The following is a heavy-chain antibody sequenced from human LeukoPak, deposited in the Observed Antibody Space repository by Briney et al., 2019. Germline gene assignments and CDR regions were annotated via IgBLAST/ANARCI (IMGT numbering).Heavy chain of an antibody. D-gene: IGHD2-2*01. CDR2: TYYRSKSYN. CDR1: GDSLSSNSAA. V-gene: IGHV6-1*01. CDR3: ARGFLDRIVVVPAATVWGAFDP. Sequence: SQTLSLTCAISGDSLSSNSAAWNWIRQSPSRGLEWLGRTYYRSKSYNDYAVSVKSLITINPDTSKNQFSLQLNSVTPEDTAVYYCARGFLDRIVVVPAATVWGAFDPWGQGTLVTVSS. J-gene: IGHJ5*02.